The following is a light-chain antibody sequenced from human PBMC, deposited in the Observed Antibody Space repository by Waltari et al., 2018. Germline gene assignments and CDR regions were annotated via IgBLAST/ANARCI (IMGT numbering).Light chain of an antibody. Sequence: DIRMTQSPSSLPASVGDSVTITCRASQGISNSLAWYQQKPGKAPKLLLYGASRLESGVPPRFSGSGSGTDYTLTISSLQPDDFATYYCQQYYFTPYTFGQGTKLDIK. CDR1: QGISNS. CDR3: QQYYFTPYT. J-gene: IGKJ2*01. CDR2: GAS. V-gene: IGKV1-NL1*01.